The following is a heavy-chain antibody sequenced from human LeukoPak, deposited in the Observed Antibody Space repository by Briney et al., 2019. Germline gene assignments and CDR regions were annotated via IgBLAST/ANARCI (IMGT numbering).Heavy chain of an antibody. Sequence: VASVKVSCKTSGYPFTKWEINWVRQAAGQGLEWLGWVHPDNGNTYYARRFRGRVTMSRDTSTTTAYMELSGLRSNDTAVYFCATGPRNDPWGQGTLVTVSS. CDR1: GYPFTKWE. D-gene: IGHD1-14*01. CDR3: ATGPRNDP. V-gene: IGHV1-8*01. CDR2: VHPDNGNT. J-gene: IGHJ5*02.